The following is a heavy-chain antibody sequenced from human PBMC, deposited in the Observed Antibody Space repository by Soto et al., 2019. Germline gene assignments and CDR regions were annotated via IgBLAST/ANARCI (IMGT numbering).Heavy chain of an antibody. CDR1: GGSISSGGYY. J-gene: IGHJ3*02. CDR3: ARDRGRIFGVVSDAFDI. CDR2: IYYSGST. Sequence: PSETLSLTCTVSGGSISSGGYYWSWIRQHPGKGLEWIGYIYYSGSTYYNPSLKSRVTISVDTSKNQFSLKLSSVTAADTAVYYCARDRGRIFGVVSDAFDIWGQGTMVTVSS. V-gene: IGHV4-31*03. D-gene: IGHD3-3*01.